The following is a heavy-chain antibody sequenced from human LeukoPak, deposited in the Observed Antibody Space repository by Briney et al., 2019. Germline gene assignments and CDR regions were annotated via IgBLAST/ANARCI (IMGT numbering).Heavy chain of an antibody. CDR2: IYLGDSDT. CDR1: GYSSSYYW. V-gene: IGHV5-51*01. CDR3: ARPVYYDSSGFEEFDP. J-gene: IGHJ5*02. D-gene: IGHD3-22*01. Sequence: GESLKISCKGLGYSSSYYWIGWVRQMPGKGLEWMGIIYLGDSDTRYSPSFQGQITISADKSISTAYLQWSSLKASDTAMYYCARPVYYDSSGFEEFDPWGQGTLVTVSS.